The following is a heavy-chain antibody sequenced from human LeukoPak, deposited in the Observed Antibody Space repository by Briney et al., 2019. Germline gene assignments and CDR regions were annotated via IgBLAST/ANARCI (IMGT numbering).Heavy chain of an antibody. V-gene: IGHV4-61*01. J-gene: IGHJ6*03. CDR3: ARVTESYGSGRRHNYYYYYMDV. D-gene: IGHD3-10*01. CDR1: GASISSSSYY. Sequence: SETLSLTCTVSGASISSSSYYWSWIRQPPGKGLEWIGYIHYSGSANYNPSLKSRVTISVDTSKNQFSLKLNSMTAADTAVYYCARVTESYGSGRRHNYYYYYMDVWGKGTTVTVSS. CDR2: IHYSGSA.